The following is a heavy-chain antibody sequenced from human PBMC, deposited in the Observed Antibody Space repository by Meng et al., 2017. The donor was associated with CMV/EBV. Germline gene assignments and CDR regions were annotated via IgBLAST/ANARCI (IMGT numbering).Heavy chain of an antibody. V-gene: IGHV1-8*01. D-gene: IGHD6-13*01. CDR1: GYTFTSYD. J-gene: IGHJ5*02. CDR2: MNPNSGNT. Sequence: GYTFTSYDINWVRQATGQGLEWMGWMNPNSGNTGYAQKFQGRVTMTRNTSISTAYMELSSLRSEDTAVHYCARGPYSSSWYGYWFDPWGQGTLVTVSS. CDR3: ARGPYSSSWYGYWFDP.